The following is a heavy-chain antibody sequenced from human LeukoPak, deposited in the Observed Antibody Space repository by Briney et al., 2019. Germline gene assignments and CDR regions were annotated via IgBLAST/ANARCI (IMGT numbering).Heavy chain of an antibody. CDR3: ARQVRGYSGYDGGYFDY. CDR1: GGSISSSSYY. V-gene: IGHV4-39*07. Sequence: SETLSLTCTVSGGSISSSSYYWGWIRQPPGKGLEWIGSIYYSGSTNYNPSLKSRVTISVDTSKNQFSLKLSSVTAADTAVYYCARQVRGYSGYDGGYFDYWGQGTLVTVSS. CDR2: IYYSGST. D-gene: IGHD5-12*01. J-gene: IGHJ4*02.